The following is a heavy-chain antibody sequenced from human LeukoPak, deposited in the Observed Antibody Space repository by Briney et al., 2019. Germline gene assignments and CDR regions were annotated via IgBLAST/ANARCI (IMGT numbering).Heavy chain of an antibody. D-gene: IGHD2-8*01. J-gene: IGHJ5*02. CDR1: GYTFTGYY. CDR2: INPNSGGT. CDR3: SRAGCTSGVCYTYVGNWFDP. Sequence: GASVKVSCKASGYTFTGYYMHWVRQAPGQGLEWMGRINPNSGGTNYAQKFQGRVTMTRDTSISTAYMELSRLRSDDTAVYYCSRAGCTSGVCYTYVGNWFDPCGQGTLVTVSS. V-gene: IGHV1-2*06.